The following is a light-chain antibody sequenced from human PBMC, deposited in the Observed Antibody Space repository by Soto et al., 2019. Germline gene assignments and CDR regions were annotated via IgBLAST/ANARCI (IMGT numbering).Light chain of an antibody. J-gene: IGKJ4*01. CDR2: GAS. CDR3: QQYGGSPPLT. Sequence: VLTQSPGTLSLSPEERATLSCRASQSVTSSYLAWYQQKPGQAPRLLIYGASSRATGIPDRFSGSGSGTDFTLTISRLEPEDFAVYYCQQYGGSPPLTFGGGTTVEIK. CDR1: QSVTSSY. V-gene: IGKV3-20*01.